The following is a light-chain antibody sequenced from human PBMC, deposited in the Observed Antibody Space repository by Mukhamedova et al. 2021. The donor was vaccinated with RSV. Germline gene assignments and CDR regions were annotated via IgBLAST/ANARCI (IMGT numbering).Light chain of an antibody. CDR1: QGIGNA. CDR3: LQHSTYPWA. V-gene: IGKV1-17*01. Sequence: RVTITCRASQGIGNALAWYQQKPGTVPKRLIYFASNLQTGVPSRFSGSGSGTEFSLTISSLQSEDFATYYCLQHSTYPWAFGQGT. CDR2: FAS. J-gene: IGKJ1*01.